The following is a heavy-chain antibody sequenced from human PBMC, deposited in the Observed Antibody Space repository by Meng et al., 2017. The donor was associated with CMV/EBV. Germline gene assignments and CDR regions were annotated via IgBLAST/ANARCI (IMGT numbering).Heavy chain of an antibody. Sequence: VSSGSYYWSWIRQPPGKGLEWIGYIYYSGSTNYNPSLESRVTISVDTSKNQFSLKLSSVTAADTAVYYCARVRGDIVVVPATNWFDPWGQGTLVTVSS. D-gene: IGHD2-2*01. CDR1: VSSGSYY. CDR2: IYYSGST. J-gene: IGHJ5*02. CDR3: ARVRGDIVVVPATNWFDP. V-gene: IGHV4-61*01.